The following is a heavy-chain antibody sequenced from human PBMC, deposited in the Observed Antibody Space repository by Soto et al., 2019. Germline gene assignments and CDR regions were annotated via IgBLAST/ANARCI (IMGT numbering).Heavy chain of an antibody. Sequence: GGSLRLSCAASGLPFISYSRSWISPTTGKGLEWVSYISSSSSTIYYVDSVKGRFTISRDNAKNSLYLQMNSLRAEDTAVYYCARDRYSYYDFWSGSLPYYYYGMDVWGQGTTVTVSS. CDR1: GLPFISYS. D-gene: IGHD3-3*01. V-gene: IGHV3-48*04. J-gene: IGHJ6*02. CDR2: ISSSSSTI. CDR3: ARDRYSYYDFWSGSLPYYYYGMDV.